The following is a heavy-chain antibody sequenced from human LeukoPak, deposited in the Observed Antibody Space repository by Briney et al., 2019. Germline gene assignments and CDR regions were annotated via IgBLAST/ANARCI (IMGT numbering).Heavy chain of an antibody. V-gene: IGHV4-61*02. CDR1: GGSISSGSYY. J-gene: IGHJ4*02. D-gene: IGHD2-2*01. Sequence: SQTLSLTCTVSGGSISSGSYYWSWIRQPAGKGLEWIGRIYTSGSTNYNPSLNSRVTIAVDTSKNQFSLKLSSVTATDTAVYYCARVASVPAATFDYWGQGTLVTVSS. CDR2: IYTSGST. CDR3: ARVASVPAATFDY.